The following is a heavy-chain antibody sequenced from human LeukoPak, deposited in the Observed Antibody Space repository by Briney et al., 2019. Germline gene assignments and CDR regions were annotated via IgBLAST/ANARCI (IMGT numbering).Heavy chain of an antibody. CDR1: GGSISSSSYY. V-gene: IGHV4-39*07. D-gene: IGHD6-19*01. CDR2: IYHSGST. CDR3: ARGVGIAVAAYYFDY. J-gene: IGHJ4*02. Sequence: KSSETLSLTCTVSGGSISSSSYYWGWVRQPPGRGLEWIGYIYHSGSTYYNPSLKSRVPISVDRSKNQFSLKLSSVTAADTAVYYCARGVGIAVAAYYFDYWGQGTLVTVSS.